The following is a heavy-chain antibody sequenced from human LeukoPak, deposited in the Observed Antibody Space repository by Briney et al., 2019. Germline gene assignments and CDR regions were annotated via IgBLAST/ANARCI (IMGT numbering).Heavy chain of an antibody. J-gene: IGHJ4*02. CDR1: GFTFSSYA. D-gene: IGHD1-26*01. V-gene: IGHV3-30*01. Sequence: GGSLRLSCAASGFTFSSYAMHWVRQAPGKGLEWVAVISYDGSNKYYADSVKGRFTISRDNSKNTLSLQMNSVRAEDTAVYYCARDGWELQSYYFDYWGQGTLVTVSS. CDR3: ARDGWELQSYYFDY. CDR2: ISYDGSNK.